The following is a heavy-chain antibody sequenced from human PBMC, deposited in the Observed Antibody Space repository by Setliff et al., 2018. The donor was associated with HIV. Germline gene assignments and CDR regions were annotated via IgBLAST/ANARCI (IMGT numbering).Heavy chain of an antibody. J-gene: IGHJ6*02. D-gene: IGHD2-21*02. CDR3: ARGVAVTAIHAYYYGLDV. Sequence: PSETLSLTCTVSGGSIYSGSHYWSWIRQPAGKGLEWIGRFYSSRSNSYNPSLKSRVTISVDTSKNQFSLRLSSVTAADTAVYYCARGVAVTAIHAYYYGLDVWGQGTTVTVSS. CDR1: GGSIYSGSHY. V-gene: IGHV4-61*02. CDR2: FYSSRSN.